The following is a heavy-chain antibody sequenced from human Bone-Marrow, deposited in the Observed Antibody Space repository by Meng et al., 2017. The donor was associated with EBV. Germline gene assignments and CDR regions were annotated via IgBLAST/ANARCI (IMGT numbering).Heavy chain of an antibody. V-gene: IGHV3-30*18. J-gene: IGHJ5*02. Sequence: QVVLGGCGGGVFAPGGSLRLFCAAFGFIFDNSAMHWFRQAPGKGLEWVAFISYDGSNKYYADSVKGRFTISRDNSKNTLYLQMNSLRAEDTAVYYCAKVGRPLQYWLDPWGQGTLVTVSS. CDR1: GFIFDNSA. D-gene: IGHD4-11*01. CDR3: AKVGRPLQYWLDP. CDR2: ISYDGSNK.